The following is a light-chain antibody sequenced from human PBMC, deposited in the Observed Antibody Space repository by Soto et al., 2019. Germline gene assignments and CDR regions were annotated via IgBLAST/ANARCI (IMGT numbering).Light chain of an antibody. J-gene: IGLJ1*01. V-gene: IGLV2-8*01. CDR3: SSYSGTNNYV. Sequence: QSVLTQPPSASGSPGQSVTISCTGTSSDVGGYNFVSWYQQHPGKAPKLIIYEVTKRPSGVPDRFSGSKSGNTASLTVSGLQAEYEADYYCSSYSGTNNYVFGPGTKLTVL. CDR1: SSDVGGYNF. CDR2: EVT.